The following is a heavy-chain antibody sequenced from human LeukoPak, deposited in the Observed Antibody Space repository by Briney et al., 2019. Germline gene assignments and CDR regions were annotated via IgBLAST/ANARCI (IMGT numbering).Heavy chain of an antibody. Sequence: GRSLRLSCAASGFTFSSYGMHWVRQAPGKGLEWVAVIWYDGSNKYYADSVKGRFTISRDNSKNTLYLQMNSLRAEDTAVYYCAKSDAAAAAPGNFDYWGQGTLVTVSS. CDR2: IWYDGSNK. CDR3: AKSDAAAAAPGNFDY. CDR1: GFTFSSYG. V-gene: IGHV3-33*06. D-gene: IGHD6-13*01. J-gene: IGHJ4*02.